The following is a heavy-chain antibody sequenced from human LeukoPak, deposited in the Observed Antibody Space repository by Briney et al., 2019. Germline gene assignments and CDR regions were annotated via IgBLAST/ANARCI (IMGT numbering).Heavy chain of an antibody. J-gene: IGHJ5*02. CDR2: ISTYNGNT. D-gene: IGHD6-19*01. CDR1: GYTFSSYG. CDR3: ATAPLTYSSGWYGDWFDP. V-gene: IGHV1-18*01. Sequence: ASVKVSCKASGYTFSSYGISWVRQAPGQGLEWMGWISTYNGNTNYAQTLQGRVTMTTDTSTSTAYMELRSLRSDDTAVYYCATAPLTYSSGWYGDWFDPWGQGTLVTVSS.